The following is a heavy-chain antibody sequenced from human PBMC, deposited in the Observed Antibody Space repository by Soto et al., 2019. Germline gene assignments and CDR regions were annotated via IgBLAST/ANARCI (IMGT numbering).Heavy chain of an antibody. CDR1: GGTFSCSA. CDR3: ARSETAGHRGFDI. CDR2: IIPTFGTA. D-gene: IGHD6-19*01. V-gene: IGHV1-69*06. J-gene: IGHJ3*02. Sequence: QMQLVQSGAEMREPGSSVKVSCKASGGTFSCSAINWLRQAPGQGPEWMGGIIPTFGTANYIEKFRGRVTITADTSTSTAYMEVSSLTSEDTAMYFCARSETAGHRGFDIWGQGTMVTVSS.